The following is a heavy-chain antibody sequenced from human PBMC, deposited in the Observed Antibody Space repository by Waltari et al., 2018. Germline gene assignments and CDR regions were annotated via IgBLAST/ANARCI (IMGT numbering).Heavy chain of an antibody. CDR1: GFTVSSYD. D-gene: IGHD3-10*01. J-gene: IGHJ4*02. Sequence: EVQVLESGGGLVQPGGSLRLSCAASGFTVSSYDMSLVRQAPGKGLEWVSAISGSGGSTYYADSVKGRFTISRDNSKNTLYLQMNSLRAEDTAVYYCAKDHASDTHRSYFDYWGQGTLVTVSS. CDR3: AKDHASDTHRSYFDY. V-gene: IGHV3-23*01. CDR2: ISGSGGST.